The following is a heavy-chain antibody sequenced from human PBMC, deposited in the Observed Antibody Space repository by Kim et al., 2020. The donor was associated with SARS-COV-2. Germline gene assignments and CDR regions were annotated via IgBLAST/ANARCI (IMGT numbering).Heavy chain of an antibody. CDR1: GFTFSDYS. CDR2: IEKGGSDP. V-gene: IGHV3-74*01. Sequence: GGSLRLSCVGSGFTFSDYSMHWVRQAPGKGPVWVSRIEKGGSDPRYADSVKGRFTISRDNAKNTIYLQMDSLGADDTALYYCVRPTTGNWQTPLHYWGQGILVTVSS. CDR3: VRPTTGNWQTPLHY. J-gene: IGHJ4*02. D-gene: IGHD1-20*01.